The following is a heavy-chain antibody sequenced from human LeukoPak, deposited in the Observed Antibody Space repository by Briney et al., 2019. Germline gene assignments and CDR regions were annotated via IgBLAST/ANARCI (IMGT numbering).Heavy chain of an antibody. CDR3: ARERRGWFDP. Sequence: TGGSLRLSSAASGFTFSSYDMHWVRQATGKGLEWVSAIGTAGDTYYPGSVKGRFTISRENAKNSLCLQMNSLRAGDTAVYYCARERRGWFDPWGQGTLVTVSS. J-gene: IGHJ5*02. CDR2: IGTAGDT. CDR1: GFTFSSYD. V-gene: IGHV3-13*01.